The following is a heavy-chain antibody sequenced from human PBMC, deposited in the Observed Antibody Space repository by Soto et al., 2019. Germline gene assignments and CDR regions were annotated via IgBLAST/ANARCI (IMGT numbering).Heavy chain of an antibody. CDR1: GFTFGGYS. Sequence: QVQLVGSGGGAVQPGRSLRLSCAASGFTFGGYSMHWVRQAPGKGLEWVAVIAYDGSTEHYADAVKGRFSISRDNSKNTLYLEMNSLIAEDVGIYYCVRDGQGGHVEAFDYWGQGTLVTVSS. J-gene: IGHJ4*02. D-gene: IGHD2-15*01. V-gene: IGHV3-30-3*01. CDR3: VRDGQGGHVEAFDY. CDR2: IAYDGSTE.